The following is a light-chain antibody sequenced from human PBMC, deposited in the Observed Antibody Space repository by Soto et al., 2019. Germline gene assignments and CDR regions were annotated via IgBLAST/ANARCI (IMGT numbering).Light chain of an antibody. CDR3: QSYDSSLSGLWV. CDR2: GNS. V-gene: IGLV1-40*01. J-gene: IGLJ1*01. Sequence: QSVLTQPPSVSGAPRQRVTISCTGSSSNIGAGYDVHWYQQLPGTAPKLLIYGNSNRPSGVPDRFSGSKSGTSASLAITGLQAEDEADYYCQSYDSSLSGLWVFGTGTKVTVL. CDR1: SSNIGAGYD.